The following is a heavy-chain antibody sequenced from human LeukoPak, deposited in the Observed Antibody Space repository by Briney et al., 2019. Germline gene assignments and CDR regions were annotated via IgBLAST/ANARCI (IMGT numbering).Heavy chain of an antibody. CDR1: GFTFSSYW. Sequence: PGGSLRLSCAASGFTFSSYWMSWVRQAPGKGLEWVANIKQDGSEKYYVDSVKGRFTISRDNAKNSLYLQMNSLRAEDTAVYYCARESDSSSWYYFDYWGQGTLVTVSS. D-gene: IGHD6-13*01. CDR2: IKQDGSEK. J-gene: IGHJ4*02. V-gene: IGHV3-7*03. CDR3: ARESDSSSWYYFDY.